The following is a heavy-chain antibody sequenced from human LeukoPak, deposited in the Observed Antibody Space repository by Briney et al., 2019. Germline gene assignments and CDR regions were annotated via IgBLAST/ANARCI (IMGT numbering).Heavy chain of an antibody. J-gene: IGHJ3*02. D-gene: IGHD1-26*01. V-gene: IGHV3-23*01. CDR2: ISSSGGDT. CDR1: GFTFRSYA. CDR3: ARDPTILEELRSAFDI. Sequence: GGSLRLSCAASGFTFRSYALSWVRQAPGKGLEWVSAISSSGGDTYYADSVKGRFTISRDTSKNTLYLQMNSLRAEDTAVYYCARDPTILEELRSAFDIWGQGTMVTVSS.